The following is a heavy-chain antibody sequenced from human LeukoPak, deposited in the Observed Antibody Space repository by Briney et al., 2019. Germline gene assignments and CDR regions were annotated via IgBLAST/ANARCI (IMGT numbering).Heavy chain of an antibody. CDR2: ISRGGNAK. CDR3: ADSEFDIPASFDL. Sequence: GGSLRLSCAASTFVFSVSSMNWVRQAPGKGLEWVSSISRGGNAKHYADSAKGRFTISRDIAKNSLYLQMDSLRVEDTAVFCAADSEFDIPASFDLWGQGTLVTVSS. J-gene: IGHJ4*02. CDR1: TFVFSVSS. V-gene: IGHV3-21*01. D-gene: IGHD2-21*01.